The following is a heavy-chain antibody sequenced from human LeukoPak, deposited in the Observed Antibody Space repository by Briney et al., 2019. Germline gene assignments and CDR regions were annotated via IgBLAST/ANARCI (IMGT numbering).Heavy chain of an antibody. J-gene: IGHJ4*02. CDR1: GGSISSSSYY. V-gene: IGHV4-39*01. CDR2: IYYSGST. Sequence: PSETLSLTCTVSGGSISSSSYYWGWIRQPPGKGLEWIVSIYYSGSTYYNPSLKSRVTISVDTSKNQYSLKLSSVTAADTAVYYCARHVRSSWGPFDYWGQGTLVTVSS. D-gene: IGHD6-13*01. CDR3: ARHVRSSWGPFDY.